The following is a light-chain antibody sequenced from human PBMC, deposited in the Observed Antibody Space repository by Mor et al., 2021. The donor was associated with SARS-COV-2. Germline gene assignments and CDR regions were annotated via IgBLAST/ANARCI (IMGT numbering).Light chain of an antibody. CDR3: QQYGNLPYT. Sequence: SSLSASVGDRVTVTCQASQDIRSHLSWYEHKEGKAPKLLIYDASYLETGVPSRFSGSGFGTDFTLTISSLQPEDFGTFYCQQYGNLPYTFG. CDR2: DAS. CDR1: QDIRSH. J-gene: IGKJ2*01. V-gene: IGKV1-33*01.